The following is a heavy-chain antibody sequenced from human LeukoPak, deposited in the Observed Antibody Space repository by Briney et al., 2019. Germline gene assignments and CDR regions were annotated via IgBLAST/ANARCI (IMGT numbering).Heavy chain of an antibody. CDR3: AKDGSYRTYYFDY. Sequence: PGGSLRLSCAASGFTFSSYGMQWVRQAPGKGLEWVAVISYDGSNKYYADSVKGRFTISRDNSKNTLYLQMNSLRAEDTAVYYCAKDGSYRTYYFDYWGQGTLVTVSS. V-gene: IGHV3-30*18. J-gene: IGHJ4*02. D-gene: IGHD1-26*01. CDR2: ISYDGSNK. CDR1: GFTFSSYG.